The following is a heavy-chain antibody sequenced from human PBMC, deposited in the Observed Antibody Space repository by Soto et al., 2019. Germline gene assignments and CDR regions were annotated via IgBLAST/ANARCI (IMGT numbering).Heavy chain of an antibody. CDR3: ARGRGIVGATEDFDY. D-gene: IGHD1-26*01. CDR2: INHSGST. CDR1: GGSFSGYY. V-gene: IGHV4-34*01. J-gene: IGHJ4*02. Sequence: PSETLSLTCAVYGGSFSGYYWSWNRQPPGKGLERIGEINHSGSTNYNPSLKSRVTISVDTSKNQFSLKLSSVTAADTAVYYCARGRGIVGATEDFDYWGQGTLVTVSS.